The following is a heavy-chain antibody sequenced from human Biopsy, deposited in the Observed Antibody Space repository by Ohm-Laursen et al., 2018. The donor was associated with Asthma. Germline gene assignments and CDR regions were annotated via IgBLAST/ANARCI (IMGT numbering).Heavy chain of an antibody. CDR2: ISFDGSNK. CDR1: GFTFSNYG. D-gene: IGHD1-26*01. V-gene: IGHV3-30*18. J-gene: IGHJ4*02. Sequence: SLRLSCAASGFTFSNYGMRWVRQAPGKGLDWVAVISFDGSNKNYTDSVKGRFTISRDNSRNTLHLQMNSLRAEDTAVYYCAKDVFPGWELRRGPDYWGQGTLVTVSA. CDR3: AKDVFPGWELRRGPDY.